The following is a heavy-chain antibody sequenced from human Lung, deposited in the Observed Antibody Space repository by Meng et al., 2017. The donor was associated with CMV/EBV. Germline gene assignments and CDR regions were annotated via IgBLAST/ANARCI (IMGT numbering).Heavy chain of an antibody. CDR3: ARGYTGGELAAAFDI. CDR1: GFTFSGYS. Sequence: GGSLRLSXAAPGFTFSGYSMHRVRQAPGKGLEWVSSISISRAYMLYEGSVKGRFTIARDNAKNSLYLQINSLRAEDTAVYYCARGYTGGELAAAFDIWGPGTMVTVSS. J-gene: IGHJ3*02. D-gene: IGHD3-16*01. V-gene: IGHV3-21*01. CDR2: ISISRAYM.